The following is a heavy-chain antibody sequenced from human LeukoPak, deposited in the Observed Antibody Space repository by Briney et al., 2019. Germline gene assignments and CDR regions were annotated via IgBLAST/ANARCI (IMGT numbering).Heavy chain of an antibody. CDR1: GFTFSTYA. Sequence: PGGSLRLSCVASGFTFSTYAMNWVRQAPGKGLEWVSSISSTGTYIYYADSVKGRFTISRDNAKMSLYLQVNSLRAEDTAMYYCARDYSSSPFCVMDYYSMDVWGKGTTVTVSS. J-gene: IGHJ6*03. V-gene: IGHV3-21*01. CDR3: ARDYSSSPFCVMDYYSMDV. CDR2: ISSTGTYI. D-gene: IGHD6-6*01.